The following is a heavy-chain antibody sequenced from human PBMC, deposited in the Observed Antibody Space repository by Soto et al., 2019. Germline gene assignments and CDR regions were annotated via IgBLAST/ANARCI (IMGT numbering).Heavy chain of an antibody. J-gene: IGHJ5*02. CDR1: GFTFSSYW. V-gene: IGHV3-7*05. D-gene: IGHD2-15*01. CDR2: IKEDGSDK. Sequence: GGSLRLSCAASGFTFSSYWMTWVRQAPGKGLEWVANIKEDGSDKYYVDSVKGRFAISRDNAENSLYLQMNSLRGEDTAVYYCAREVACSGGSCYRGSYNWFDPWGQGTLVTVSS. CDR3: AREVACSGGSCYRGSYNWFDP.